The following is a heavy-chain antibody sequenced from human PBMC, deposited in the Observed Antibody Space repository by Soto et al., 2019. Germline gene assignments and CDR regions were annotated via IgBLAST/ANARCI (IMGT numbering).Heavy chain of an antibody. J-gene: IGHJ4*02. CDR1: GFTFSSYA. D-gene: IGHD1-20*01. CDR2: VSGSGGST. V-gene: IGHV3-23*01. CDR3: AKPPDYNWNDY. Sequence: EVQLLESGGGLVQPGGSLRLSCAASGFTFSSYAMSWVRQAPGKGLEWISAVSGSGGSTYYADSVKGRFTISRDNSKDTLYLPMNNLRVEHTAVYYCAKPPDYNWNDYWGQATLVTVSS.